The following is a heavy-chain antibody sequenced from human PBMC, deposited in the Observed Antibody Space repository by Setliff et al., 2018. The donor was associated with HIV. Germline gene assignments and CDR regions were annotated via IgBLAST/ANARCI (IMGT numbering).Heavy chain of an antibody. D-gene: IGHD6-19*01. CDR3: ASHPPWLDRAEYFQH. V-gene: IGHV1-18*01. J-gene: IGHJ1*01. Sequence: ASVKVSCKTSGYTFNSYAISWVRQAPGQGLEWMGWISAYNGNRNYAKKFQGRVTVTKDSSTSIAYMELRNLRSGDTAVYYCASHPPWLDRAEYFQHWGQGTLVTVSS. CDR1: GYTFNSYA. CDR2: ISAYNGNR.